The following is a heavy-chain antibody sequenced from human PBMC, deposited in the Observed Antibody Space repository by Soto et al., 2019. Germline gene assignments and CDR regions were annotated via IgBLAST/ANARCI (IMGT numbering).Heavy chain of an antibody. V-gene: IGHV1-69*02. D-gene: IGHD2-15*01. CDR2: IIPILGIA. J-gene: IGHJ6*02. Sequence: QVQLVQSGAAVKKPGSSVKVSCKASGGTFSSYTISWVRQAPGQGLEWMGRIIPILGIANYAQKFQGRVTITADKSTSTAYMGLGSLRSEDTAVYYCARGGGDCSGGSCYLRYYYHYGMDVWGQGTTVTVSS. CDR3: ARGGGDCSGGSCYLRYYYHYGMDV. CDR1: GGTFSSYT.